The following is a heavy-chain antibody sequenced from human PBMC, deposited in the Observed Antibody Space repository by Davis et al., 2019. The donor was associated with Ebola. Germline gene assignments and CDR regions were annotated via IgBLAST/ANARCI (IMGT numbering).Heavy chain of an antibody. J-gene: IGHJ4*02. CDR3: AKKSVSMEWLVPYYFDY. D-gene: IGHD6-19*01. CDR1: GFPFTTYT. V-gene: IGHV3-21*01. CDR2: ISSYSDYI. Sequence: GESLKISCAASGFPFTTYTLNWVRQAPGKGLECVSSISSYSDYIYYADSVKGRFTIYRDNAKNTLYLQMNSLRAEDTAVYYCAKKSVSMEWLVPYYFDYWGQGTLVTVSS.